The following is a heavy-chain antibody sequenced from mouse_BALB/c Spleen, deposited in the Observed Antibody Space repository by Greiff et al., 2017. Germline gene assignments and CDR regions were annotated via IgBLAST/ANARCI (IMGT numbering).Heavy chain of an antibody. D-gene: IGHD1-1*01. CDR1: GYTFTSYW. CDR3: DSCGGCGSSSRYFEV. J-gene: IGHJ1*01. Sequence: QVQLQQPGAELVKPGASVKLSCTASGYTFTSYWMHWVKQRPGQGLEWIGEIDPSVSYTNYNQKFKGKATLTVDKSYSTTYMQHSRLTSEDSEVFDLDSCGGCGSSSRYFEVWGAGTTVTVSS. CDR2: IDPSVSYT. V-gene: IGHV1-69*02.